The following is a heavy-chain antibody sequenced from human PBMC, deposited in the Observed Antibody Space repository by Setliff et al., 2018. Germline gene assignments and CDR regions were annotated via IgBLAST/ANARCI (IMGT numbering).Heavy chain of an antibody. CDR1: GFTFDDYD. D-gene: IGHD3-22*01. V-gene: IGHV3-20*04. CDR3: AKDQPHKYDSSGSAPIDY. CDR2: IKWNAGDR. Sequence: GGSLRLSCAASGFTFDDYDMTWVRQAQGKGLAWVAGIKWNAGDRGYADSVKGRFTISRDNSKNTLYLQMSSLRAEDTAVYYCAKDQPHKYDSSGSAPIDYWGQGTLVTVSS. J-gene: IGHJ4*02.